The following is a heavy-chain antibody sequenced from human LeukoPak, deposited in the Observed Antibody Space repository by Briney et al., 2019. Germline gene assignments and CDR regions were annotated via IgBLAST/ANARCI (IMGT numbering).Heavy chain of an antibody. CDR2: IWSDGSHQ. CDR1: GVTFNTYG. CDR3: ARDKWESPFDS. Sequence: PPGGSLRLSCEASGVTFNTYGMHWVRQAPGKGLEWVAFIWSDGSHQYYADSVKGRFTISRDSSKNTVYLQMNSLRVEDTAVYFCARDKWESPFDSWGQGTLVTVSS. V-gene: IGHV3-33*01. J-gene: IGHJ4*02. D-gene: IGHD1-26*01.